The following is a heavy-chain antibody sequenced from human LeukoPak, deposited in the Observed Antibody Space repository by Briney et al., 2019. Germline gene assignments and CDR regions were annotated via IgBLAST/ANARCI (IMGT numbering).Heavy chain of an antibody. J-gene: IGHJ4*02. CDR3: VKGDRIAVAGTSPFDY. V-gene: IGHV3-64D*06. CDR2: ISSNGGST. CDR1: GFTFSSYA. Sequence: PGGSLRLSCSASGFTFSSYAMHWVRQAPGKGLEYVSAISSNGGSTYYADSVKGRFTISRDNSKNTLYLQMSSLRAEDTAVYYCVKGDRIAVAGTSPFDYWGQGTLVTVSS. D-gene: IGHD6-19*01.